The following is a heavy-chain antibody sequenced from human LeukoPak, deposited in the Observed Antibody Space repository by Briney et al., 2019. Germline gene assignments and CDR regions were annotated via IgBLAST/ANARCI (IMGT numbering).Heavy chain of an antibody. CDR2: IIPIFGTA. CDR3: ARLRGYSGYDSPYFDY. Sequence: SVKVSCKASGGTFSSYAFSWVRQAPGQGLEWMGGIIPIFGTANYAQKFQGRVTITTDESTNTAYMELSSLRSEDTAVYYCARLRGYSGYDSPYFDYWGQGTLVTVSS. V-gene: IGHV1-69*05. CDR1: GGTFSSYA. D-gene: IGHD5-12*01. J-gene: IGHJ4*02.